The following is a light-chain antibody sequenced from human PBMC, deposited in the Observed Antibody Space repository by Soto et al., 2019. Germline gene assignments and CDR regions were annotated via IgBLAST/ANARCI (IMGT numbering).Light chain of an antibody. CDR3: FTLRNNHAPRV. Sequence: QSVLTQPASVSGSTGRSTRMSCTGTSSDVGGYKYVSWYQQHPGKAPKVMIYDVSNRPSGVSDRFSGSKSGNTASLTISGLQAVDESDYYCFTLRNNHAPRVVGTSTMVTDL. CDR1: SSDVGGYKY. CDR2: DVS. J-gene: IGLJ1*01. V-gene: IGLV2-14*03.